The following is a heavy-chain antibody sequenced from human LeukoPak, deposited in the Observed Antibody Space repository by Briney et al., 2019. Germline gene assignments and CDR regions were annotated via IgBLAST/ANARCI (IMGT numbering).Heavy chain of an antibody. J-gene: IGHJ4*02. CDR1: GGSISSDDYY. CDR3: ARGGTLFTFFDS. CDR2: IYITGNT. V-gene: IGHV4-61*02. Sequence: SETLSLTCTESGGSISSDDYYWNWIRQPAGRGLEWIGRIYITGNTMYNPSLESRVRMSIDTSKNQVSLTVKSMTAADTAVYYCARGGTLFTFFDSWGQGTLVTVSS.